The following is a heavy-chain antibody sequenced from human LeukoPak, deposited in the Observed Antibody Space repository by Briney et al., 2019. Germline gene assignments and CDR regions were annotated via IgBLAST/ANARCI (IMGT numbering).Heavy chain of an antibody. V-gene: IGHV3-15*04. J-gene: IGHJ4*02. CDR3: TTVPSTSSWYRIHY. CDR2: IESKTDGGTT. CDR1: GFTFSSYW. Sequence: GGSLRLSCAASGFTFSSYWMSWVRQAPGKGLEWVGRIESKTDGGTTDYAAPVKGRFTISRDDSKNTLYLQMNSLKTEDTAVYYCTTVPSTSSWYRIHYWGQGTLVTVSS. D-gene: IGHD6-13*01.